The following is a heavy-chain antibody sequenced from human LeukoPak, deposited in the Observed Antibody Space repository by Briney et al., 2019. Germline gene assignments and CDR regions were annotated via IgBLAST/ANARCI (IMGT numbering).Heavy chain of an antibody. D-gene: IGHD6-19*01. CDR2: ISSSSSSI. V-gene: IGHV3-48*04. Sequence: HISSSSSSIYYADSVKGRFTISRDNAKNSLYLQMNSLRAEDTAVYYCARLPYSSGWYYFDYWGQGTLVTVSS. J-gene: IGHJ4*02. CDR3: ARLPYSSGWYYFDY.